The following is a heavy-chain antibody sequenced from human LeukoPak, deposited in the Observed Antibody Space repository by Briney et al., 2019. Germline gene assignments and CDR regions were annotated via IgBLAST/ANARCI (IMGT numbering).Heavy chain of an antibody. D-gene: IGHD5-18*01. CDR2: ISGSGGST. J-gene: IGHJ4*02. V-gene: IGHV3-23*01. Sequence: PGGSLRLSCAASGFTFSSYAMSWVRQAPGKGLEWVSAISGSGGSTYYADSVKGRFTISRDNSKNTLYLQMNSLRAEDTAVYYCAKGRDTAMVWVRPRSLPQGVDYWGQGTLVTVSS. CDR3: AKGRDTAMVWVRPRSLPQGVDY. CDR1: GFTFSSYA.